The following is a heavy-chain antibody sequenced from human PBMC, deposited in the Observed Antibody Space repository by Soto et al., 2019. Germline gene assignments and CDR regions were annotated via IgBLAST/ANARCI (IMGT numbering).Heavy chain of an antibody. Sequence: GESLKISCAASGFTFSSYSMNWVRQAPGKGLEWVSSISSSSSYIYYADSVKGRFTISRDNAKNSLYLQMNSLRAEDTAVYYCAREVVVPAQNWFDPWGQGTLVTVSS. CDR1: GFTFSSYS. CDR3: AREVVVPAQNWFDP. V-gene: IGHV3-21*01. D-gene: IGHD2-2*01. J-gene: IGHJ5*02. CDR2: ISSSSSYI.